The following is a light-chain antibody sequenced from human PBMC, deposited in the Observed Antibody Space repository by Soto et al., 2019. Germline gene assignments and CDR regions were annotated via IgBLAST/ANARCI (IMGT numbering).Light chain of an antibody. Sequence: QSALTQPASVSGSPGQSITISCTGTSSDVGGYNSVSWYRQDPGKAPKLMIYDVTNRPSGVSNRFSGSKSGNTASLTISGLHAEDEADYYCSSFTSDITYVFGTGTKVTVL. CDR2: DVT. CDR3: SSFTSDITYV. CDR1: SSDVGGYNS. J-gene: IGLJ1*01. V-gene: IGLV2-14*01.